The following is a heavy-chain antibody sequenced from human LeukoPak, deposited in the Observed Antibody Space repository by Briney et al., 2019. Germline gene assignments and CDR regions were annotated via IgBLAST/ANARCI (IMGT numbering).Heavy chain of an antibody. J-gene: IGHJ3*02. Sequence: GESLKISRKGSGYSFTSYWIGWVRQMPGKGLEWMGIIYPGDSDTRYSPSFQGQVTISADKSISTAYLQWSSLKASDTAMYYCARQVGATGPDPNDAFDIWGQGTMVTVSS. V-gene: IGHV5-51*01. CDR3: ARQVGATGPDPNDAFDI. D-gene: IGHD1-26*01. CDR2: IYPGDSDT. CDR1: GYSFTSYW.